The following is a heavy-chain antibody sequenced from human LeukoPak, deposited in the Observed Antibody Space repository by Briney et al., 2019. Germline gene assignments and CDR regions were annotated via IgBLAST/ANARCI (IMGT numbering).Heavy chain of an antibody. V-gene: IGHV5-51*01. CDR3: ARSWVAGYGTVLDY. CDR1: EYSFTNYW. D-gene: IGHD6-19*01. Sequence: GESLKISCKGSEYSFTNYWIGWVRQMPGQGLEWMGITYPGDSDTRYTRYGPPFEGQVTISADKSISTAYLQWSSLKASDTAMYYCARSWVAGYGTVLDYWGQGTLVTVSS. J-gene: IGHJ4*02. CDR2: TYPGDSDTRYT.